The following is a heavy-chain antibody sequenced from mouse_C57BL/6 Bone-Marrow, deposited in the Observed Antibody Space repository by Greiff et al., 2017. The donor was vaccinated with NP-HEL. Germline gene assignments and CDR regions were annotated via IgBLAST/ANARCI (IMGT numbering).Heavy chain of an antibody. Sequence: DVQLVESGGGLVKPGGSLKLSCAASGFTFSDYGMHWVRQAPEKGLEWVAYISSGSSTIYYADTVKGRFTISRDNAKNTLFLQMTSLRSEDTAMYYCARPLYSNYSYYAMDYWGQGTSVTVSS. D-gene: IGHD2-5*01. J-gene: IGHJ4*01. CDR1: GFTFSDYG. CDR3: ARPLYSNYSYYAMDY. CDR2: ISSGSSTI. V-gene: IGHV5-17*01.